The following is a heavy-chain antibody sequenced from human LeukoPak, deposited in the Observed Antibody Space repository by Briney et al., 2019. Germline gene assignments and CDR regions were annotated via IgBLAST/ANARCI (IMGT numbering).Heavy chain of an antibody. CDR1: GYTFVSYV. CDR2: ITADNGNT. V-gene: IGHV1-3*01. J-gene: IGHJ4*02. CDR3: ARDRGGTGDFDY. D-gene: IGHD7-27*01. Sequence: ASVKVSCKASGYTFVSYVIHWLGQAPGQRLEWMGWITADNGNTEYSQKFQGRVTITRDTSATTAYMELSSLRSEDTAVYYCARDRGGTGDFDYWGQGTLVSVSS.